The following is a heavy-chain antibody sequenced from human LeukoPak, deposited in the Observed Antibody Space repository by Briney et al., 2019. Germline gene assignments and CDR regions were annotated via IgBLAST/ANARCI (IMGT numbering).Heavy chain of an antibody. CDR1: GFTFSDYY. CDR2: ISSSGSTI. J-gene: IGHJ4*02. D-gene: IGHD4-23*01. V-gene: IGHV3-11*01. CDR3: ARDNTPMVVTGYFIY. Sequence: PGGSLRLSCAASGFTFSDYYMSWIRQAPGKGLEGVSYISSSGSTIYYADSVKGRFTISRDNAKNSLYLQMNSLRAEDTAVYYCARDNTPMVVTGYFIYWGQGTLVTVSS.